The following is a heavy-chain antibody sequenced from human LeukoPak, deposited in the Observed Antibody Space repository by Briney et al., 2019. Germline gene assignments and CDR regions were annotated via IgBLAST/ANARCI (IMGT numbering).Heavy chain of an antibody. CDR2: LYYDGRT. D-gene: IGHD1-26*01. CDR1: GDSVSSSNYY. CDR3: ARAAYSGSYHSDY. J-gene: IGHJ4*02. Sequence: PSETQSLTCTVFGDSVSSSNYYWAWFRQPPGKGLDWIGSLYYDGRTYYSPSLESRVTVSVDTSKNQFALKLSSVTAADTAVYYCARAAYSGSYHSDYWGQGTLVTVSS. V-gene: IGHV4-39*06.